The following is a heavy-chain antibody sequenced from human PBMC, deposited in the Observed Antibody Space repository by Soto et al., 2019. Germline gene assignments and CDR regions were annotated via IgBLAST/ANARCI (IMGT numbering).Heavy chain of an antibody. D-gene: IGHD2-2*01. Sequence: SVKVSCKASGGTFSSYAISWVRQAPGQGLEWMGGITPIFGTANYAQKFQGRVTITADESTSTAYMELSSLRSEDTAVYYCASLEVEDIVVVPADRFDYCGQGTLVTVSS. V-gene: IGHV1-69*13. J-gene: IGHJ4*02. CDR3: ASLEVEDIVVVPADRFDY. CDR2: ITPIFGTA. CDR1: GGTFSSYA.